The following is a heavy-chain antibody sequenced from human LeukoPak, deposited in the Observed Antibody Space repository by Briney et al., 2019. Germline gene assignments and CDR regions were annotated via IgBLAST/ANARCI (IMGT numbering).Heavy chain of an antibody. V-gene: IGHV3-7*04. CDR3: ARVPATVEADY. J-gene: IGHJ4*02. D-gene: IGHD4-23*01. Sequence: GGSLRLSCAVSGFTFSNYWMSWVRQAPGKGLEWVANINQDGSAKYYVVSVKGRFTISRDNTKNSLFLHMNSLRAEDTALYFCARVPATVEADYWGQGTLVTVSS. CDR1: GFTFSNYW. CDR2: INQDGSAK.